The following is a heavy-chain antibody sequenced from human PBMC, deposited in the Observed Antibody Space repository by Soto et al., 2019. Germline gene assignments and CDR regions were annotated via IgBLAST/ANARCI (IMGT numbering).Heavy chain of an antibody. J-gene: IGHJ4*01. D-gene: IGHD3-10*01. V-gene: IGHV4-30-4*01. CDR1: GGSISSADYY. CDR3: ASIWFGDFDY. Sequence: QVQLQESGPGLVKPSQTLSLTCTVSGGSISSADYYWSWIRQPPGKGLEWIGYFHSSGATYKDPSLKPRVTISVDTSKTQNSLKLDSVTAADTAVYYCASIWFGDFDYWGHGTLVTVSS. CDR2: FHSSGAT.